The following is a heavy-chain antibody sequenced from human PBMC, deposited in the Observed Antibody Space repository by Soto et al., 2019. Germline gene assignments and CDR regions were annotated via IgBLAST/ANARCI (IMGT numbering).Heavy chain of an antibody. CDR1: GGSISSGGYY. D-gene: IGHD2-2*01. CDR3: AGGVVPAAHHYYYYGMDV. Sequence: PSETLSLTCTVSGGSISSGGYYWSWIRQHPGKGLEWIGYIYYSGSTYYNPSLKSRVTISVDTSKNQFSLKLSSVTAADTAVYYCAGGVVPAAHHYYYYGMDVWGQGTTVTVSS. CDR2: IYYSGST. J-gene: IGHJ6*02. V-gene: IGHV4-31*03.